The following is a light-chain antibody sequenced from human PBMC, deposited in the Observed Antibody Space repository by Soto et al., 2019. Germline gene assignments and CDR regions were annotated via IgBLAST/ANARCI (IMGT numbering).Light chain of an antibody. Sequence: EIQMRQSPSSVSASVGDRVTITCRASQDISGWLAWFQQKPGKAPNLLIYAASILQSGVPSRFSGSGSGTDFTLTITYLQPEDFATYYCQQANSFPWTFGQGTMA. CDR3: QQANSFPWT. CDR2: AAS. CDR1: QDISGW. J-gene: IGKJ1*01. V-gene: IGKV1D-12*01.